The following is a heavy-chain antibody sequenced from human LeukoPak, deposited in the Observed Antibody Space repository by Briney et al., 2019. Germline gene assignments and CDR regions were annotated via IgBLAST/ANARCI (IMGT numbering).Heavy chain of an antibody. D-gene: IGHD2-15*01. V-gene: IGHV4-39*01. CDR2: IYYSGST. CDR3: ARLRGSCDY. J-gene: IGHJ4*02. CDR1: GGSISSSSYY. Sequence: SETLSLTCTVSGGSISSSSYYWGWIRQPPGKGLEWIGSIYYSGSTYYNPSLKSRVTISVDTSKNQFSLKLSSVTAADTAVYYCARLRGSCDYWGQGTLVTVSS.